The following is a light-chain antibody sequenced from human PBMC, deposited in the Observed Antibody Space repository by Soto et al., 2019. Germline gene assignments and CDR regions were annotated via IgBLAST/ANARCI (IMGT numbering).Light chain of an antibody. J-gene: IGLJ3*02. CDR3: CSYAGSSTWV. CDR1: SGDVGGYNF. V-gene: IGLV2-11*01. Sequence: QSALTQPRSVSGSPGQSVTISCTGASGDVGGYNFVSWYQQHPGKAPTLMIFDVSQRPSGVPDRFSGSKSGNTASLTISGLQAEDEADYYCCSYAGSSTWVFGGGTKVTVL. CDR2: DVS.